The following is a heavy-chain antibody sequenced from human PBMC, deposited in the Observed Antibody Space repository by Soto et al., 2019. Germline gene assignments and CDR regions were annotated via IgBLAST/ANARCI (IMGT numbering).Heavy chain of an antibody. V-gene: IGHV3-33*01. Sequence: QVQLVESGGGVVQPGRSLRLSCAASGFTFSSYGMHWVRQAPGKGLEWVAVIWYDGSNKYYADSVKGRFTISRDNSKNTLYLQMNSLRAEDTAVYYCARDRDSSSWYEYYYYYYGMDVW. J-gene: IGHJ6*01. CDR3: ARDRDSSSWYEYYYYYYGMDV. D-gene: IGHD6-13*01. CDR2: IWYDGSNK. CDR1: GFTFSSYG.